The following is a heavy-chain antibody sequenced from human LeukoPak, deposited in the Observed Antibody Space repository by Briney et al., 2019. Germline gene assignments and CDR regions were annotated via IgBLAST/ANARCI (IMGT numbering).Heavy chain of an antibody. CDR2: IYYSGST. D-gene: IGHD5/OR15-5a*01. CDR1: GGSISSSNYY. V-gene: IGHV4-39*01. J-gene: IGHJ6*03. Sequence: PSETLSLTCTVSGGSISSSNYYWGWIRLSPGKGLEWIGSIYYSGSTYYNPSLKSRVTISVDTPMNQFSLKLNSVTAADTAVYYCAREGFSDFVMDVWGKGTTVTVSS. CDR3: AREGFSDFVMDV.